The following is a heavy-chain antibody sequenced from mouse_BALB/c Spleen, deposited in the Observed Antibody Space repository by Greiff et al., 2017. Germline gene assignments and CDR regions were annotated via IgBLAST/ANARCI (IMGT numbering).Heavy chain of an antibody. D-gene: IGHD2-3*01. Sequence: VKLVESGPGLVAPSQSLSITCTVSGFSLTSYGVHWVRQPPGKGLEWLGVIWAGGSTNYNSALMSRLSISKDNSKSQVFLKMNSLQTDDTAMYYCARDDRYGYYASYAMDYWGQGTSVTVSS. CDR2: IWAGGST. J-gene: IGHJ4*01. CDR3: ARDDRYGYYASYAMDY. CDR1: GFSLTSYG. V-gene: IGHV2-9*02.